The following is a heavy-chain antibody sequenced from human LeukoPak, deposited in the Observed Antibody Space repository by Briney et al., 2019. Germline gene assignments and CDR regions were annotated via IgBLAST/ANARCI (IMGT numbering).Heavy chain of an antibody. J-gene: IGHJ6*03. CDR3: ARSSSWLYYYYYMDV. Sequence: GGSLRLSCAASGFTFSSYEMNWVRQAPGKGLEWVSYISSSGSTIYYADSVKGRFTISRDNAKNSLYLQMNSLRAEDTAVYYCARSSSWLYYYYYMDVWGKGTTVTISS. V-gene: IGHV3-48*03. CDR1: GFTFSSYE. D-gene: IGHD6-13*01. CDR2: ISSSGSTI.